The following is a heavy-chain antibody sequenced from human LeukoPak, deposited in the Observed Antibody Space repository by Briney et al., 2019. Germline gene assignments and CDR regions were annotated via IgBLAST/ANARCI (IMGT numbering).Heavy chain of an antibody. V-gene: IGHV3-30*04. D-gene: IGHD6-19*01. CDR2: ISYDGSNK. CDR3: ARELSGWYYFDY. CDR1: GFTFSSYA. Sequence: GGSPRLSCAASGFTFSSYAMHWVRQAPGKGLEWVAVISYDGSNKYYADSVKGRFTISRDNSKNTLFLQMNSLRAEDTAVYYCARELSGWYYFDYWGQGTLVTVSS. J-gene: IGHJ4*02.